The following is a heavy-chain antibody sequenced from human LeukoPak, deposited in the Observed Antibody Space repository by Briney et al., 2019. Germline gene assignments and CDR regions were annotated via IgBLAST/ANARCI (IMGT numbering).Heavy chain of an antibody. Sequence: PSQTLSLTCTVSGGSISSGSYYWSWIRQPAGKGLEWIGRIYTSGSTNYNPSLKSRVTISVDTSKNQFSLKLSSVTAADTAVYYCARDRVVVPAAMANNWLDPWGQGTLVTVSS. CDR2: IYTSGST. CDR1: GGSISSGSYY. D-gene: IGHD2-2*01. CDR3: ARDRVVVPAAMANNWLDP. V-gene: IGHV4-61*02. J-gene: IGHJ5*02.